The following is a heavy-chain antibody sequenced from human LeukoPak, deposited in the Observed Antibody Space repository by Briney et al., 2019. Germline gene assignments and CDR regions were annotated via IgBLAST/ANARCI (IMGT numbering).Heavy chain of an antibody. J-gene: IGHJ4*02. Sequence: SVTVSFKASGGTFSTYSISWVRQAPGQGLEWIGGIIPIFGTANSAQKFQGRVTITADESTNTAYMELTSLRSEDTAVYYCARETGHGYNWMGYWGQGTLVTVSS. CDR3: ARETGHGYNWMGY. CDR1: GGTFSTYS. V-gene: IGHV1-69*13. D-gene: IGHD5-24*01. CDR2: IIPIFGTA.